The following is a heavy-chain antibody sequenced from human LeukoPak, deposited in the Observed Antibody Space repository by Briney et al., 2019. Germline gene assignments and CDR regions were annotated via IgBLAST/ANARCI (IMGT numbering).Heavy chain of an antibody. Sequence: PGGSLRLSCAASGFTFSSYSMNWVRQAPGKGLEWVSSISSSSSYIYYADSVKGRFTLSRDNAKNSLYLQMNSLRAEDTAVYYCARGYDSKDAFDIWGQGTMVTVSS. J-gene: IGHJ3*02. CDR1: GFTFSSYS. CDR3: ARGYDSKDAFDI. CDR2: ISSSSSYI. V-gene: IGHV3-21*01. D-gene: IGHD3-22*01.